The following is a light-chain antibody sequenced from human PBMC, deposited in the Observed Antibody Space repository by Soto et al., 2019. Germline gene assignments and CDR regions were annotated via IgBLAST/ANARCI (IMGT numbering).Light chain of an antibody. CDR2: SGN. CDR1: SSNVGSYT. V-gene: IGLV1-44*01. CDR3: AAWDDSLNGVV. J-gene: IGLJ2*01. Sequence: QSVLTQPPSASGTPGQRVTISCSGSSSNVGSYTVYWYQQLPGTAPKVLIYSGNRRPSGVPARFSGPKSGTSASLAISGLQSEDEADYYCAAWDDSLNGVVFGGGTKLTVL.